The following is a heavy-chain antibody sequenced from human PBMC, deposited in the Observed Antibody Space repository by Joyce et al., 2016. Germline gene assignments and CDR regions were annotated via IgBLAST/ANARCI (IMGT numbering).Heavy chain of an antibody. CDR2: LSYEGSNT. CDR3: AKEGPKTVHSDGYFFDY. V-gene: IGHV3-30-3*01. J-gene: IGHJ4*02. D-gene: IGHD2-15*01. CDR1: GFSFSPSS. Sequence: QVQLVESGGGVVQPGRSLSLSCVASGFSFSPSSMHGVRQAPGKGMDCEAILSYEGSNTSYAGSLKGRFTISRDNYKSTLFLQLNSLRPEDTAVYFCAKEGPKTVHSDGYFFDYWGLGTLVTVSS.